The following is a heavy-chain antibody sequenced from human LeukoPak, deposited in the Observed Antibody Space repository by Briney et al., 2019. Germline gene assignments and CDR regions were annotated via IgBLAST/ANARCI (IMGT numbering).Heavy chain of an antibody. V-gene: IGHV4-4*07. CDR1: GGSISSYY. CDR2: IYTSGST. CDR3: ARDLRAAAANNWIDP. Sequence: SETLSLTCTVSGGSISSYYWSWIRQPAGKGLEWIGRIYTSGSTNYNPSLKSRVTMSVDTSKNQFSLKLSSVTAADTAVYYCARDLRAAAANNWIDPWGQGTLVTVSS. J-gene: IGHJ5*02. D-gene: IGHD6-13*01.